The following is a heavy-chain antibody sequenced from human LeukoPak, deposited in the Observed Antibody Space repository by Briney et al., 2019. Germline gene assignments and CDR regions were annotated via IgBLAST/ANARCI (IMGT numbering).Heavy chain of an antibody. J-gene: IGHJ4*02. CDR3: ARQGGGWLIDY. Sequence: PSETLSLTCTVSGGSISSYYWSWIRQPPGKGLEWIGYIYYSGSTNYNPSLKSRVTISVDTSKNQFSLKLSSVTTADTAVYYCARQGGGWLIDYWGQGTLVTVSS. CDR1: GGSISSYY. D-gene: IGHD6-19*01. V-gene: IGHV4-59*08. CDR2: IYYSGST.